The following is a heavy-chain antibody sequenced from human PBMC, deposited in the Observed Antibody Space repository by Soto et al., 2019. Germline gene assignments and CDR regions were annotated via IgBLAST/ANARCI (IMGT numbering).Heavy chain of an antibody. CDR1: GFSLSSTRMA. D-gene: IGHD6-19*01. V-gene: IGHV2-5*02. CDR2: IYWDDDK. Sequence: QITLKESGPTLVKPTQTLTLTCTFSGFSLSSTRMAVGWIRQPPGKALEWLALIYWDDDKRYSPFLKSRLTLTKDTSKNQVVLTMSNMDPVDTARYYCAHIVVAGLGYYFVYWGQGTLVTVSS. CDR3: AHIVVAGLGYYFVY. J-gene: IGHJ4*02.